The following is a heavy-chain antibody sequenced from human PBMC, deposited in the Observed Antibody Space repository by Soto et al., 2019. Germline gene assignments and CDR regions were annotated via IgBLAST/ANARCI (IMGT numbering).Heavy chain of an antibody. D-gene: IGHD3-16*01. Sequence: QVQLVQSGAEVKKPGASVKVSCRASGYTFNNYDIDWVRQAPGQGLEWMGWMNPNSGNTGYAQKFQGRVTMTKNASINTAYMELSSLRSDDTAVYYCARVGEFRVVAVVAFDIWGQGTMLTVSS. J-gene: IGHJ3*02. CDR2: MNPNSGNT. CDR3: ARVGEFRVVAVVAFDI. CDR1: GYTFNNYD. V-gene: IGHV1-8*01.